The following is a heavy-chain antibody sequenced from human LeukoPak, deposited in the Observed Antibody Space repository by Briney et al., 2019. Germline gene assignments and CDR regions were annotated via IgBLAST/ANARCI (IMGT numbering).Heavy chain of an antibody. D-gene: IGHD1-26*01. V-gene: IGHV3-7*01. CDR3: SAAGWEFGY. CDR1: VSSGLTRW. Sequence: GGSLRPSCVASVSSGLTRWMNWVRQAPGKGLEWVAIIKEDGSDKYYVDSVKGRFTISRDNAKNSVYLQMNSLRVEDTAVYCASAAGWEFGYWGQGTLVTVPS. J-gene: IGHJ4*02. CDR2: IKEDGSDK.